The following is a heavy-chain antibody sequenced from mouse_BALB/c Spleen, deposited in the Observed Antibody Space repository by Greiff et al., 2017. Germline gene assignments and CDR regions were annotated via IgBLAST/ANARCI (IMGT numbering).Heavy chain of an antibody. CDR3: ARGDYDVGYYAMDY. CDR2: IWAGGST. J-gene: IGHJ4*01. D-gene: IGHD2-4*01. CDR1: GFSLTSYG. V-gene: IGHV2-9*02. Sequence: QVQLQQSGPGLVAPSQSLSITCTVSGFSLTSYGVHWVRQPPGKGLEWLGVIWAGGSTNYNSALMSRLSISKDNSKSQVFLKMNSLQTDDTAMYYCARGDYDVGYYAMDYWGQGTSVTVSS.